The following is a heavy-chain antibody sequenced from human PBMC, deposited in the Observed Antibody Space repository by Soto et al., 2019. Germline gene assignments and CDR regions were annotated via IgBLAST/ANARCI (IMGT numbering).Heavy chain of an antibody. D-gene: IGHD3-10*01. CDR1: GYNFISSE. Sequence: QVQLVQSGAEVKKPGASVKVSCKTSGYNFISSEISWVRQAPGQGLELMGWMNPHTGETDATRKFQGRLTMTRNTSINTAYLGLSSLTSEDTAVYYCAKKHSGASLAYWGQGSLVTVSS. J-gene: IGHJ4*02. CDR3: AKKHSGASLAY. CDR2: MNPHTGET. V-gene: IGHV1-8*02.